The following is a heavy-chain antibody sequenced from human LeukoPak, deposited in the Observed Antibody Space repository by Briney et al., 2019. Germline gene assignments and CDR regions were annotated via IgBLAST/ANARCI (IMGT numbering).Heavy chain of an antibody. D-gene: IGHD1-1*01. CDR2: ISGSGGST. V-gene: IGHV3-23*01. CDR1: GFTFSSYA. CDR3: AKGGTPNGMDV. Sequence: GGSLRLSCAASGFTFSSYAMSWVRQAPGKGLEWVSAISGSGGSTYYADTVKGRYTISRDNSKNTLFLQMNSLRAEDTAVYYCAKGGTPNGMDVWGQGTTVTVSS. J-gene: IGHJ6*02.